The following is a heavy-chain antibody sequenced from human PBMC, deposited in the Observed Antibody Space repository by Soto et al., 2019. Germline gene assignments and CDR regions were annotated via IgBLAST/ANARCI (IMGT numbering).Heavy chain of an antibody. V-gene: IGHV4-39*01. CDR1: GGSISSSSYY. J-gene: IGHJ4*02. Sequence: PSETLSLTCTVSGGSISSSSYYWGWIRQPPGKGLEWIGSIYYSGSTYYNPSLKSRVTISVDTSKNQFSLKLSSVTAADTAVYYCARPGLPATAETYFDYWGQGTLVTVSS. CDR3: ARPGLPATAETYFDY. D-gene: IGHD2-21*02. CDR2: IYYSGST.